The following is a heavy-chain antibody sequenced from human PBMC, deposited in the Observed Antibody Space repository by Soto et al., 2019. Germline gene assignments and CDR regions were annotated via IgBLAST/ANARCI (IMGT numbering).Heavy chain of an antibody. V-gene: IGHV4-31*03. D-gene: IGHD1-1*01. CDR3: ARVYNWNYSL. Sequence: SQTLSLTCTVSGGSISSGDYYWSWIRQHPGKGLEWIGYIYYSGSTYYNPSLRSRLTISVDTSKNQYSLNLSSVTAADTAVYYCARVYNWNYSLWGQGTLVTVSS. CDR2: IYYSGST. J-gene: IGHJ4*02. CDR1: GGSISSGDYY.